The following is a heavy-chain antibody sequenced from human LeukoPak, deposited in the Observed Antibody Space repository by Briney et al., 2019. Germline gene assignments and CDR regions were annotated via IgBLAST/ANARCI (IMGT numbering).Heavy chain of an antibody. D-gene: IGHD1-26*01. CDR2: IYHSGST. V-gene: IGHV4-4*02. J-gene: IGHJ4*02. Sequence: SETLSLTCAVSGGSIRCSNWWSWVRQPPGKGLEWIGEIYHSGSTNYNPSLKSRVTISVDKSKNQFSLKLSSVTAADTAVYYCARVGGSYHATFDYWGQGTLVTVSS. CDR1: GGSIRCSNW. CDR3: ARVGGSYHATFDY.